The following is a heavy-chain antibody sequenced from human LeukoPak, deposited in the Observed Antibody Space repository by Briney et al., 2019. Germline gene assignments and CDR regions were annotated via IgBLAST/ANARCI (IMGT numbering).Heavy chain of an antibody. J-gene: IGHJ5*02. CDR2: ITGSGVST. Sequence: GGSLRLSCGASGFTFSSRTMNWVRQAPGKGLEWVSTITGSGVSTYYADSVKRRFTISRDNSKHSLELQMNSLKVEDTALYYCAPRGSDGVDWFDPWGQGTLVTVSS. V-gene: IGHV3-23*01. CDR1: GFTFSSRT. CDR3: APRGSDGVDWFDP. D-gene: IGHD2-8*01.